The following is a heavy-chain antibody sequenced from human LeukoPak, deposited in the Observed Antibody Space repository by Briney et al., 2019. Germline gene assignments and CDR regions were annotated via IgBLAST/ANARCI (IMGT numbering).Heavy chain of an antibody. J-gene: IGHJ3*02. CDR3: ARPIDDYGDPDAFDI. CDR2: IYHSGTT. CDR1: GYSISSGYY. Sequence: SETLSLTCTVSGYSISSGYYWGWIRQPPGKGLEWIAIIYHSGTTYYNPSLKSRVTISLDKSKNQFSLKLSSVTAADTAVYYCARPIDDYGDPDAFDIWGQGTMVTVSS. D-gene: IGHD4-17*01. V-gene: IGHV4-38-2*02.